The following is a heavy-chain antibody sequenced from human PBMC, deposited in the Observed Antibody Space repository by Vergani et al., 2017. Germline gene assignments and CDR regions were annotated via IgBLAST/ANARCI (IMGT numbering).Heavy chain of an antibody. CDR1: GFTFSSYS. D-gene: IGHD6-19*01. CDR2: ISSSSSTI. Sequence: EVQLVESGGGLVQPGGSLRLSCAASGFTFSSYSMNWVRQAPGKGLEWVSYISSSSSTIYYADSVKGRFTISRDNAKKSLYLQMNSLRAEDTAVYYCAKDGEQWLVLNYFDYWGQGTLVTVSS. V-gene: IGHV3-48*01. J-gene: IGHJ4*02. CDR3: AKDGEQWLVLNYFDY.